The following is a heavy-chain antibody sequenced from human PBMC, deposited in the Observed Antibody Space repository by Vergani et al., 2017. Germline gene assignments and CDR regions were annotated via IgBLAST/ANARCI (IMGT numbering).Heavy chain of an antibody. CDR2: IIPIFGTA. CDR3: ARAGYSGSQGWFDP. CDR1: GGTFSSFA. V-gene: IGHV1-69*12. D-gene: IGHD1-26*01. J-gene: IGHJ5*02. Sequence: QVQLVQSGAEVKKPGSSVKVSCKASGGTFSSFAISLVRQAPGQGLEWMGGIIPIFGTANYAQKFQGRVTITADESTSTGYMELSSLRSEDTAVYYWARAGYSGSQGWFDPWGQGTLVTVSS.